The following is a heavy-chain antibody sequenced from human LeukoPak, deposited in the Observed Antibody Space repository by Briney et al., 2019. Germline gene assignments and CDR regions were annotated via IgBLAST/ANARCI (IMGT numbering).Heavy chain of an antibody. CDR1: GYTFTSYG. CDR2: ISAYNGNT. V-gene: IGHV1-18*01. CDR3: ARDSWGYYYDSSGRDY. Sequence: ASVKVSCKASGYTFTSYGISWVRQARGQGLEWMGWISAYNGNTNYAQKLQGRVTMTTDTSTSTAYMELRSLRSDDTAVYYCARDSWGYYYDSSGRDYWGQGTLVTVSS. J-gene: IGHJ4*02. D-gene: IGHD3-22*01.